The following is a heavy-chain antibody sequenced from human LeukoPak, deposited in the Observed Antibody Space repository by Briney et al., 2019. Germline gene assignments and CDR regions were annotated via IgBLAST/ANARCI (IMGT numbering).Heavy chain of an antibody. V-gene: IGHV4-59*08. CDR2: IYYSGST. D-gene: IGHD1-26*01. Sequence: SETLSLTCTVSGGSISSYYWSWIRQPPGKGLEGIGYIYYSGSTNYNPSLKSRVTISVDTSKNQFSLKLSSVTAADTAVYYCATTQGKIVGATRYYYGMDVWGQGTTVTVSS. CDR1: GGSISSYY. J-gene: IGHJ6*02. CDR3: ATTQGKIVGATRYYYGMDV.